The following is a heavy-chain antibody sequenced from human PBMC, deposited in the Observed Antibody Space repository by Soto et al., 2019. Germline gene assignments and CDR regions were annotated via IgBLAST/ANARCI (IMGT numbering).Heavy chain of an antibody. D-gene: IGHD3-22*01. V-gene: IGHV3-30*18. J-gene: IGHJ4*02. CDR1: GFTFSSYG. Sequence: GGSLRLSCAASGFTFSSYGMHWVRQAPGKGLEWVAVISYDGSNKYYADSVKGRFTISRDNSKNTLYLQMNSLRAEDTAVYYCAKGGTMIVVVTPLDYWGQGTLVTVSS. CDR3: AKGGTMIVVVTPLDY. CDR2: ISYDGSNK.